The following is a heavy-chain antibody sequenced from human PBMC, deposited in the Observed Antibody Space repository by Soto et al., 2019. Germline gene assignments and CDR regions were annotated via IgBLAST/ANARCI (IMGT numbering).Heavy chain of an antibody. Sequence: GGSLRLSCAASGFTFSSYAMSWVRQAPGKGLEWVAVISYDGSNKYYADSVKGRFTISRDNSKNTLYLQMSSLRSEDTAVYYCARAYSYLDYWGQGTLVTVSS. CDR2: ISYDGSNK. J-gene: IGHJ4*02. CDR1: GFTFSSYA. D-gene: IGHD5-18*01. V-gene: IGHV3-30*03. CDR3: ARAYSYLDY.